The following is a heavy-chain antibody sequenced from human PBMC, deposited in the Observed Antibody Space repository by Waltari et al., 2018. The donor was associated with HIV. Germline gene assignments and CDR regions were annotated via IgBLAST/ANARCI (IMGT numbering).Heavy chain of an antibody. CDR2: FDPEDDEK. Sequence: QVQLIQSGAEVKKPGASVTVSCKVFGYTLTELSMHWVGQAPGKGLEWMGGFDPEDDEKIYAQKFQGRVTRTEDTSTDSAYMELSSLTSEDTAVYYCATGGGTTSIQLYDLDVWGQGTTVTVSS. CDR3: ATGGGTTSIQLYDLDV. J-gene: IGHJ6*02. CDR1: GYTLTELS. D-gene: IGHD1-26*01. V-gene: IGHV1-24*01.